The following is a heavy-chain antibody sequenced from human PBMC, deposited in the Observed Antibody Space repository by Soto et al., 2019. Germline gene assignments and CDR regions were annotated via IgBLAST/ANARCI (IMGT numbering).Heavy chain of an antibody. CDR2: ISTGMGNT. J-gene: IGHJ6*04. Sequence: ASVKVSCKASGYTFTAHGVHWVRQAPGQRLEWIGWISTGMGNTKYSQKFQGRVSISRDTSANAAYMELSGLTSEDTAVYYCAREIYDIFPPYFPSNLEFGGKGTAATVSS. CDR3: AREIYDIFPPYFPSNLEF. CDR1: GYTFTAHG. V-gene: IGHV1-3*04. D-gene: IGHD3-9*01.